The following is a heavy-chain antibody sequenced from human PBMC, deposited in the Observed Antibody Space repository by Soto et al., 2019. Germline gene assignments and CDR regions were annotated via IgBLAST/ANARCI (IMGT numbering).Heavy chain of an antibody. CDR1: AAPLSGYY. CDR3: GRGGRTPMVSAN. Sequence: QVQLQQWGAGLLKPSETLSLTCAGYAAPLSGYYWSWIRQSPGRGLEWIGEVNHVGHTSDNPSLTRTVISSVEPAKEMFSLALTYGTAADAAVYYCGRGGRTPMVSANWGQGTQVTVSS. CDR2: VNHVGHT. D-gene: IGHD5-18*01. J-gene: IGHJ4*02. V-gene: IGHV4-34*01.